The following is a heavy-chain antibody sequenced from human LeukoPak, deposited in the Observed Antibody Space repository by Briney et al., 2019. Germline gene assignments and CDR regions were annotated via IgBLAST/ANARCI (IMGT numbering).Heavy chain of an antibody. J-gene: IGHJ6*02. CDR1: GGSVSSDNYH. D-gene: IGHD1-1*01. V-gene: IGHV4-61*01. CDR2: INNSGNT. Sequence: SETLSLTCTVSGGSVSSDNYHWSWIRQPPGKGLEWIGYINNSGNTNYNPSLKSRVTISVDTSKNQFSLRLSSVIAADTAVYYCARSKTTDARFGMDVWGQGTTVTVSS. CDR3: ARSKTTDARFGMDV.